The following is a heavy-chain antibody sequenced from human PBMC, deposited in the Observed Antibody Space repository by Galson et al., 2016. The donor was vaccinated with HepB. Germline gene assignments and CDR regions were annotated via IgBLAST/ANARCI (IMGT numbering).Heavy chain of an antibody. Sequence: TLSLTCTVSGDSISSGGSYWTWLRQRPGKGLEWIGNIFNSGSTFYNPSLKSRLTISVDTSHKHFSLNLNSLTAADTAVYFCARGLTASWARYNWFDPWGQGILVTVSS. CDR2: IFNSGST. J-gene: IGHJ5*02. CDR3: ARGLTASWARYNWFDP. D-gene: IGHD1-26*01. V-gene: IGHV4-31*03. CDR1: GDSISSGGSY.